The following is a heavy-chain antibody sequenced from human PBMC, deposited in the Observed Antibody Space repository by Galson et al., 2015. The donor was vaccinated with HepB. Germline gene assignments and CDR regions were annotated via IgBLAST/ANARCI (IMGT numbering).Heavy chain of an antibody. V-gene: IGHV1-69*01. Sequence: SCKASGGTFSSYAISWVRQAPGQGLEWMGGIIPIFGTANYAQKFQGRVTITADESTSTAYMELSSLRSEDTAVYYCASTLRASYYYYYMDVWGKGTTVTVSS. CDR1: GGTFSSYA. CDR2: IIPIFGTA. CDR3: ASTLRASYYYYYMDV. J-gene: IGHJ6*03.